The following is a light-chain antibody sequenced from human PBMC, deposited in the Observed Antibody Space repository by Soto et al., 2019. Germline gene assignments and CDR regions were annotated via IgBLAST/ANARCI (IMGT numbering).Light chain of an antibody. CDR3: QQYGSSLGT. CDR2: GAS. CDR1: QSVSSSY. Sequence: EIVLTQSPGTLSLSPGERATLSCRASQSVSSSYLAWYQQKPGQAPRLLIYGASSRATGIPDRFSGSGSGTDFTPTTGRLGPEDFAVYDCQQYGSSLGTLGQGTKLEIK. V-gene: IGKV3-20*01. J-gene: IGKJ2*01.